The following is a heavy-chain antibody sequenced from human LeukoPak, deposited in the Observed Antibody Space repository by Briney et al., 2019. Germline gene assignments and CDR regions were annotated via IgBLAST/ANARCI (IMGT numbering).Heavy chain of an antibody. V-gene: IGHV4-34*01. Sequence: PSETLSLTCAVYGGSFSGYYWSWIRQPPGKGLEWIGEINHSGSTNYNPSLKSRVTISVDTSKNQFSLKLSSVTAADTAVYYCARATRSSSGWYQPRGYCYYYYYMDVWGKGTTVTVSS. CDR3: ARATRSSSGWYQPRGYCYYYYYMDV. D-gene: IGHD6-19*01. J-gene: IGHJ6*03. CDR2: INHSGST. CDR1: GGSFSGYY.